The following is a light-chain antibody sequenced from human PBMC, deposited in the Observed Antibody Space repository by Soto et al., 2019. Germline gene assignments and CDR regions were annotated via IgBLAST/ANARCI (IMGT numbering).Light chain of an antibody. CDR2: EVS. CDR3: SSYISISTYV. CDR1: SSDVGGYNF. V-gene: IGLV2-14*01. J-gene: IGLJ1*01. Sequence: SALTQPASVSGSPGQSITISCTGTSSDVGGYNFVSWYQQHPGKAPKLLIYEVSNRPSGVSNRFSASKSGNTASLTISGLQAEDEADYYCSSYISISTYVFGTGTKVTVL.